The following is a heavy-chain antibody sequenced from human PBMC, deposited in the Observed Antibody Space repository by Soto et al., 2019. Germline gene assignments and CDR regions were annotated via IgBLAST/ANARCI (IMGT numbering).Heavy chain of an antibody. CDR3: ATKRSGYFPFDY. V-gene: IGHV3-23*01. CDR1: GFTFSSYA. CDR2: ISATVGST. Sequence: EMQLLESGGGFIQPGGSLRLSCAASGFTFSSYAMSWVRQAPGKGLEWVSVISATVGSTYYADSVEGRFTISRDNSKNTLYLQMNSLRAEDTAVYYCATKRSGYFPFDYWGQGTQVTVSS. J-gene: IGHJ4*02. D-gene: IGHD3-3*01.